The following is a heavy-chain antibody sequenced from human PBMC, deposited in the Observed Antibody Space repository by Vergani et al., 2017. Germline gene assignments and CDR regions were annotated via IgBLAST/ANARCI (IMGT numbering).Heavy chain of an antibody. CDR3: ARGLNYYDSSGYENWFDP. Sequence: QVQLQQWGAGLLKPSETLSLTCAVYGGSFSGYYWSWIRQPPGKGLEWIGEINHSGSTNYNPSLKSRVTISVDTSKNQFSLKLSSVTAADTAVYYCARGLNYYDSSGYENWFDPWGQGTRVTVAS. V-gene: IGHV4-34*01. CDR1: GGSFSGYY. J-gene: IGHJ5*02. CDR2: INHSGST. D-gene: IGHD3-22*01.